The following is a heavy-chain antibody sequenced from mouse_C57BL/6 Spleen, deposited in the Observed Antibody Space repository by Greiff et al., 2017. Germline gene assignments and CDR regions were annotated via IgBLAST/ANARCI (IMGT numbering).Heavy chain of an antibody. Sequence: EVQRVESVAELVRPGASVKLSCTASGFNIKNTYMHWVKQRPEQGLEWIGRIDPANGNTKYAPKFQGKATITADTSSNTAYLQLSSLTSEDTAIYYCARTAQAYYYAMDYWGQGTSVTVSS. CDR2: IDPANGNT. V-gene: IGHV14-3*01. CDR3: ARTAQAYYYAMDY. CDR1: GFNIKNTY. D-gene: IGHD3-2*02. J-gene: IGHJ4*01.